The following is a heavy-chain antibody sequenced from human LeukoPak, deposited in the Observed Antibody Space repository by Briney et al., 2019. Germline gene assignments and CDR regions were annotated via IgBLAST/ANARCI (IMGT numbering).Heavy chain of an antibody. CDR1: GFTFSSYG. D-gene: IGHD3-22*01. CDR3: ALDPYYYDSSGYYYYYYGMDV. Sequence: GRSLRLSCAASGFTFSSYGMHWVRQAPGKGLEWVAVIAYDGSNKYCADSVKGRFTISRDNSKNTLYLQMNSLRAEDTAVYYCALDPYYYDSSGYYYYYYGMDVWGQGTTVTVSS. J-gene: IGHJ6*02. V-gene: IGHV3-30*03. CDR2: IAYDGSNK.